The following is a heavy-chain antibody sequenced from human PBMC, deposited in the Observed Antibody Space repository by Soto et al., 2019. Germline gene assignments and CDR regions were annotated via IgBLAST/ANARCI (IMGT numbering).Heavy chain of an antibody. CDR1: GYTFTSYG. Sequence: QVQLVQSGAEVKKPGASVKVSCKASGYTFTSYGISWVRQAPGQGLEWMGWISAYNGNTKCVQKFQGRVTMTTDTSTSTAYMELRSLRSDDTTVYYCARDAAAGLNDYWGQGTLVTVSS. CDR3: ARDAAAGLNDY. CDR2: ISAYNGNT. V-gene: IGHV1-18*01. J-gene: IGHJ4*02. D-gene: IGHD6-13*01.